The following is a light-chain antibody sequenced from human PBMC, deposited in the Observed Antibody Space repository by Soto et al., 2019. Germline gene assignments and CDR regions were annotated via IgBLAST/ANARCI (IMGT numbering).Light chain of an antibody. CDR1: QDISNY. CDR2: DAS. J-gene: IGKJ3*01. Sequence: DIQMTQSPSSLSASVGDRVTITCQASQDISNYVNWYQQKPGKAPKLLIYDASNLETGVPSRFSGSGSGTDFTFTISSLQPEDIATYYCQQYDPSRSTFGPGTKVDIK. V-gene: IGKV1-33*01. CDR3: QQYDPSRST.